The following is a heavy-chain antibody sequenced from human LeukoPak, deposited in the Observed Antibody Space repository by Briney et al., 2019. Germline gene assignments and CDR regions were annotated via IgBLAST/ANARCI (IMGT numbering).Heavy chain of an antibody. J-gene: IGHJ4*02. CDR3: AKEMATPFDY. CDR2: ISGSGGST. Sequence: GGSLRLSCAASGFTFSCYAMSWVRQAPGKGLEWVSAISGSGGSTYYADSVKGRFTISRDNIKNSLYLQMNSLRTEDTALYYCAKEMATPFDYWGQGTLVTVSS. D-gene: IGHD5-24*01. CDR1: GFTFSCYA. V-gene: IGHV3-23*01.